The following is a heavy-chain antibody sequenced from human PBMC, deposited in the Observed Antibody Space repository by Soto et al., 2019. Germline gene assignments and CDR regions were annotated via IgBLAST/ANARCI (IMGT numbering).Heavy chain of an antibody. J-gene: IGHJ3*02. CDR3: ARERYYDSSGYYYRGAFDI. D-gene: IGHD3-22*01. Sequence: RQAPGRGLEWMGRIIPILGIANYAQKFQGRVTITADKSTSTAYMELSSLRSEDTAVYYCARERYYDSSGYYYRGAFDIWGQGTKVTVSS. CDR2: IIPILGIA. V-gene: IGHV1-69*04.